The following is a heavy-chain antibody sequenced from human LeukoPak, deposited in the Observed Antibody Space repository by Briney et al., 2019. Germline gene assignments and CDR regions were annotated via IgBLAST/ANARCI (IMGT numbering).Heavy chain of an antibody. J-gene: IGHJ4*02. CDR2: IIGSGLST. Sequence: PGGSLRLSCAASGFTFSSYAMNWVRQAPGKGLEWVSSIIGSGLSTYYADSVKGRFTVSRDNSKNTLYLQMSSLRAEDTALYYCAKGGGYSSRWYFDYWGQGTLVTVSS. CDR3: AKGGGYSSRWYFDY. CDR1: GFTFSSYA. V-gene: IGHV3-23*01. D-gene: IGHD6-13*01.